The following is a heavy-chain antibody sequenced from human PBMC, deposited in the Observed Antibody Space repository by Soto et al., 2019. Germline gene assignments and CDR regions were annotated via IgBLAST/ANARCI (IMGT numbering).Heavy chain of an antibody. CDR2: ITGSGDST. Sequence: LRLSCAASGFTFSSYAMNWVRQAPGKGLEWVSVITGSGDSTYYADSVKGRFTISRDNAKNSLYLQMNALRVEDTAVYYCATLDTAEIQTAAYWGQGTLVTVSS. CDR3: ATLDTAEIQTAAY. D-gene: IGHD5-18*01. CDR1: GFTFSSYA. V-gene: IGHV3-23*01. J-gene: IGHJ4*02.